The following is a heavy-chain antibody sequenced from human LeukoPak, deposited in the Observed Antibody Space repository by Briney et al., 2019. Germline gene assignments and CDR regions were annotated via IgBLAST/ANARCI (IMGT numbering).Heavy chain of an antibody. Sequence: PSETLSLTCTVSGGSISSGGYYWSWIRQPPGKGLEWIGYIYHGGSTYYNPSLKSRVTISVDRSKNQFSLKLSSVTAADTAVYYCAREQLSSSFVDYWGQGTLDTVSS. CDR3: AREQLSSSFVDY. CDR2: IYHGGST. CDR1: GGSISSGGYY. D-gene: IGHD6-6*01. V-gene: IGHV4-30-2*01. J-gene: IGHJ4*02.